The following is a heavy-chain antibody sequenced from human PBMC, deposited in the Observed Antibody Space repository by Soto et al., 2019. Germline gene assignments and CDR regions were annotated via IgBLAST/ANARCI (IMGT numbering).Heavy chain of an antibody. J-gene: IGHJ3*02. CDR2: TYYRSKWFD. V-gene: IGHV6-1*01. Sequence: SQTRSLTCVISGDSVSSKRAAWNWIRQSPSRGLEWLGRTYYRSKWFDDYAVSVKSRIIVNPDTSKNQVSLQLTSVTPEDTAAYHCVSTTDSYNTVAPFDIWGQGTMVTVSS. D-gene: IGHD3-3*01. CDR1: GDSVSSKRAA. CDR3: VSTTDSYNTVAPFDI.